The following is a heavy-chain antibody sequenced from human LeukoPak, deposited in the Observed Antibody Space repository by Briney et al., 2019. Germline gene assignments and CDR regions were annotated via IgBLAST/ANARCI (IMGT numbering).Heavy chain of an antibody. CDR1: GFTFNTYW. V-gene: IGHV3-7*03. D-gene: IGHD5-12*01. J-gene: IGHJ4*02. CDR3: ARDGQFHIVASR. Sequence: PGGSLRLSCAASGFTFNTYWMSWVRQAPGKGLEWVANIKPDGSETHYVDSVKGRFTISRDNAESSLYLQMNSLRAEDTAVYFCARDGQFHIVASRWGQGTLVTVSS. CDR2: IKPDGSET.